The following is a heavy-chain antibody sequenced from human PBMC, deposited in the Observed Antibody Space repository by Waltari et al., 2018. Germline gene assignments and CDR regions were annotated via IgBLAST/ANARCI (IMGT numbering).Heavy chain of an antibody. V-gene: IGHV4-39*07. CDR2: VYYSGST. CDR1: GGSISSSSYY. J-gene: IGHJ5*02. Sequence: QLQLQESGPGLVKPSETLSLTCSVSGGSISSSSYYWGWIRQPPGKGLEWIGSVYYSGSTSYNPALKSRVTISGDTAKNQFSRKLRSVTAADTAVYYCARIRELLSWFDPWGQGTLVTVSS. CDR3: ARIRELLSWFDP. D-gene: IGHD3-10*01.